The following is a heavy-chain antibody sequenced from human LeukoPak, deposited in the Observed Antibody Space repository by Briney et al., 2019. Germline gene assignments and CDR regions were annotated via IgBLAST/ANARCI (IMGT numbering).Heavy chain of an antibody. D-gene: IGHD2-21*01. CDR2: IYSSNNT. Sequence: GGSLRLSCAGSGFSVSITYMSWIRQAPGKGLEWVSVIYSSNNTYYADSVKGRFIISRDNSKGTLYLQMNDLRAEDTAVYYCARGDDDEGPDWGQGTLVTVSS. CDR3: ARGDDDEGPD. CDR1: GFSVSITY. V-gene: IGHV3-66*01. J-gene: IGHJ4*02.